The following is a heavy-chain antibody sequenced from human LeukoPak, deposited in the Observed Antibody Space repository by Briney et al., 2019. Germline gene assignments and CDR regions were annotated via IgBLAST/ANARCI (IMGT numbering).Heavy chain of an antibody. Sequence: PGGSLRLSCVASGLTFSSDWMTWVRQAPGKGLEWLASIKHDGSENYLLDSVKGRFTISRDNAQSSLFLQMNSLRVDDTAVYHCARIYYDSWSGYSWFDPWGQGILVTVSS. CDR2: IKHDGSEN. CDR3: ARIYYDSWSGYSWFDP. CDR1: GLTFSSDW. D-gene: IGHD3-3*01. V-gene: IGHV3-7*01. J-gene: IGHJ5*02.